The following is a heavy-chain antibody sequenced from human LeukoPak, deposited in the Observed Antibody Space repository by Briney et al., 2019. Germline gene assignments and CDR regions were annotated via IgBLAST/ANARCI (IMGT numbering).Heavy chain of an antibody. CDR2: INHSGST. Sequence: SETLSLTCAIYGGHFSAYYWNWIRQPPGKGLEWIGEINHSGSTNYNPSLKSRVTISVDTSKNQFSLKLSSVTAADAAVYYCARLSTVTTSFDCWGQGTLVTVSS. CDR1: GGHFSAYY. V-gene: IGHV4-34*01. J-gene: IGHJ4*02. CDR3: ARLSTVTTSFDC. D-gene: IGHD4-17*01.